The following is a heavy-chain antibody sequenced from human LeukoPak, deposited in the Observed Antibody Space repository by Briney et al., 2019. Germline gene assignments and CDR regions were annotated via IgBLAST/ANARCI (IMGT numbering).Heavy chain of an antibody. CDR1: GYTFTSSY. CDR2: INPSGGST. CDR3: ASGAAAGALFNY. Sequence: ASVKVSCKASGYTFTSSYIHWVRQAPGQGLEWMGIINPSGGSTSYAQKFQGRVTMTRDTSTSTGYMELSSPRSEDTAIYYCASGAAAGALFNYWGQGTLVTVSS. V-gene: IGHV1-46*01. J-gene: IGHJ4*02. D-gene: IGHD6-13*01.